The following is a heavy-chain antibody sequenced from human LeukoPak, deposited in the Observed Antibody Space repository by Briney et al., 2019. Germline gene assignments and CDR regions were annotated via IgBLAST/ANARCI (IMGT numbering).Heavy chain of an antibody. Sequence: PSETLSLTCTVSGYSISSGYFWGWVRQPPGKGLEWIGNIYHSESTYYNPSLKSRVTISVDTSKNQFSLKLSSVTAADTAVYYCARTLYSSGWCPFDYWGQGALVTVSS. J-gene: IGHJ4*02. CDR3: ARTLYSSGWCPFDY. CDR1: GYSISSGYF. CDR2: IYHSEST. V-gene: IGHV4-38-2*02. D-gene: IGHD6-19*01.